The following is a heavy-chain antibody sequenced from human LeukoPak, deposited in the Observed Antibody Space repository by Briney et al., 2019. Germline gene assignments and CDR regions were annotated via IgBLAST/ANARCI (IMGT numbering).Heavy chain of an antibody. J-gene: IGHJ3*02. Sequence: SETLSLTCAVYGGSFSGYYWSWIRQPPGKGLEWIGDINHSGSTNYNPSLKSRVTISVDTSKNQFSLKLSSVTAADTAVYYCASDYSSSWGDAFDIWGQGTMVTVSS. CDR3: ASDYSSSWGDAFDI. CDR1: GGSFSGYY. D-gene: IGHD6-13*01. CDR2: INHSGST. V-gene: IGHV4-34*01.